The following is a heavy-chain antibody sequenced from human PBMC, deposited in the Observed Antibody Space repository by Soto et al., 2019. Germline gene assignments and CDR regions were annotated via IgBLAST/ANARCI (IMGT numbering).Heavy chain of an antibody. J-gene: IGHJ4*02. CDR3: ASTPLQGYCSGGSCGGDY. D-gene: IGHD2-15*01. Sequence: QVQLVESGGGVVQPGRSLRLSCAASGFTFSSYGMHWVRQAPGKGLEWVAVIWYDGSNKYYADSVKGRFTISRDNSKNTLYLQMNSLRAEDTAVYYCASTPLQGYCSGGSCGGDYWGQGTLVTVSS. CDR1: GFTFSSYG. CDR2: IWYDGSNK. V-gene: IGHV3-33*01.